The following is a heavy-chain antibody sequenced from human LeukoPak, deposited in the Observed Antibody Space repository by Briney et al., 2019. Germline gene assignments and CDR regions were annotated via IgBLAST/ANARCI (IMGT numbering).Heavy chain of an antibody. CDR3: ARGRLTGDRRAAFDI. Sequence: SVKVSCKASGGTLSSYPIRWLRQAPGQGLEWMGGIIPIFGTSNYAQKFQGSGTITTDESTSTVYMELSSLRSEDTAVYYCARGRLTGDRRAAFDIWGQGTMVTVSS. V-gene: IGHV1-69*05. CDR2: IIPIFGTS. J-gene: IGHJ3*02. D-gene: IGHD7-27*01. CDR1: GGTLSSYP.